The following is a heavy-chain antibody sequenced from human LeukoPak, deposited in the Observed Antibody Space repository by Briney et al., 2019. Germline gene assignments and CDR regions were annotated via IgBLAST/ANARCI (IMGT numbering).Heavy chain of an antibody. J-gene: IGHJ6*02. CDR3: ARDLYNWSFYGMDV. Sequence: GGSLRLSCTASGFTFSSYSMNWVRQAPGKGLEWVSYISTGSSTIYYADSVKGRFTISRDNAKNSLYLQMNSLRDEDTAVYYCARDLYNWSFYGMDVWGQGTTVTVSS. CDR1: GFTFSSYS. CDR2: ISTGSSTI. V-gene: IGHV3-48*02. D-gene: IGHD1-20*01.